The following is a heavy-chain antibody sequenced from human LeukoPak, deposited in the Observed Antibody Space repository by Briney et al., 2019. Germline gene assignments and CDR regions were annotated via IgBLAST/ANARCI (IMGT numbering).Heavy chain of an antibody. J-gene: IGHJ5*02. CDR1: GCTFSSYA. CDR3: ARDNSVGDYAWWFDP. D-gene: IGHD1-26*01. V-gene: IGHV1-46*01. CDR2: ITPSGGST. Sequence: GASVKVSCKASGCTFSSYAISWVRQAPGQGLEWLGLITPSGGSTWYAQKFQGRVTMTRDMSTSTDYMELSSLRSEDTAVYYCARDNSVGDYAWWFDPWGQGTLVTVSS.